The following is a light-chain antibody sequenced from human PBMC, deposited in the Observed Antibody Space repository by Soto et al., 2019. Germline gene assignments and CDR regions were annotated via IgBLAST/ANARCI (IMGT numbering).Light chain of an antibody. CDR1: SSDVGKYDY. Sequence: QSVLTQPPSASGSPGQSVTISCTGTSSDVGKYDYVSWFQHHPGKAPKLIIYEVSKRPSGVPDRFSGSKSGNTASLTVSGLQAEDEADYYCSSYAGRTLYVFGTGTKLTVL. CDR2: EVS. J-gene: IGLJ1*01. V-gene: IGLV2-8*01. CDR3: SSYAGRTLYV.